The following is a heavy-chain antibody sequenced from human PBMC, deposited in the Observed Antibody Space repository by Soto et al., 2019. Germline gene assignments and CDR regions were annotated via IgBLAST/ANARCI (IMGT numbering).Heavy chain of an antibody. V-gene: IGHV1-69*02. CDR2: IIPILGIA. CDR1: GGTFSSYT. J-gene: IGHJ5*02. Sequence: QVQLVQSGAEVKKPGSSVKVSCKASGGTFSSYTISWVRQAPGQGLEWMGRIIPILGIANYAQKFQGRVTIPADTSTSPADIEPSSLTSADTPVSYCARGLPYDSISLAASWGPGTLVTVSS. CDR3: ARGLPYDSISLAAS. D-gene: IGHD3-22*01.